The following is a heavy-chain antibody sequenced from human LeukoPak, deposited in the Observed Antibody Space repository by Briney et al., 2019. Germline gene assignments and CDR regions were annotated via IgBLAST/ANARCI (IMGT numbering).Heavy chain of an antibody. V-gene: IGHV1-18*01. D-gene: IGHD6-19*01. CDR1: GYTFTSYG. CDR2: ISAYNGNT. Sequence: GASVKVSCXASGYTFTSYGISWVRQAPGQGLEWMGWISAYNGNTNYAQKLQGRVTMTTDTSTSTAYMELRSLRSDDTAVYYCARVKNSSGWSSLRYWGQGTLVTVSS. J-gene: IGHJ4*02. CDR3: ARVKNSSGWSSLRY.